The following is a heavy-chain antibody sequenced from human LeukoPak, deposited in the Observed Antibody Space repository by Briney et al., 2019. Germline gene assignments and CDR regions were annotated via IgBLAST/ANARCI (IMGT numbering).Heavy chain of an antibody. CDR3: ARDRPRLGATTAFDI. V-gene: IGHV1-69*13. CDR1: GGTFSSYA. CDR2: IIPIFGTA. D-gene: IGHD1-26*01. Sequence: ASVKVSCKASGGTFSSYAISWVRQAPGQGLEWMGGIIPIFGTANYAQKFQGRVTITADEFTSTAYMELSSLRSEDTAVYYCARDRPRLGATTAFDIWGQGTMVTVSS. J-gene: IGHJ3*02.